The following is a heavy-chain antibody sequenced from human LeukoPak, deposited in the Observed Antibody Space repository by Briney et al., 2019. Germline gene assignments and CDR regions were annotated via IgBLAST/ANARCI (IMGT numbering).Heavy chain of an antibody. CDR1: GFTFDDYT. Sequence: GGSLRLSCAASGFTFDDYTMHWVRQAPGKGLEWVSLISWDGGSTYYADSVKGRFTISRDNSKNSLYLQMNSLRTEDTALYYCAAAPSAAGPRGNFQHWGQGTLVTVSS. CDR3: AAAPSAAGPRGNFQH. V-gene: IGHV3-43*01. D-gene: IGHD6-13*01. J-gene: IGHJ1*01. CDR2: ISWDGGST.